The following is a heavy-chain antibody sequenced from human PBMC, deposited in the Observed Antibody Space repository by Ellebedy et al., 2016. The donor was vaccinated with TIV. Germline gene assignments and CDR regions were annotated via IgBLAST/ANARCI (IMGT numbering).Heavy chain of an antibody. J-gene: IGHJ2*01. CDR2: IRYDGSNK. Sequence: PGGSLRLSCAASGFTFSSYGMHWVRQAPGKGLEWVAFIRYDGSNKYYADSVKGRFTISRDNSKNTLYLQMNSLRAEDTAVYYCAKRYYYDSSGHNWYFDLWGRGTLVTVSS. CDR1: GFTFSSYG. D-gene: IGHD3-22*01. V-gene: IGHV3-30*02. CDR3: AKRYYYDSSGHNWYFDL.